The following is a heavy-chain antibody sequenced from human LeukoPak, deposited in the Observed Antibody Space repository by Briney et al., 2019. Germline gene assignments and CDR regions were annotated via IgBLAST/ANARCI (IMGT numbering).Heavy chain of an antibody. D-gene: IGHD3-3*01. CDR1: GFSFSNYG. Sequence: GGSLRLACAASGFSFSNYGMSWVRQAPGKGLEWVSSVSGGGDNTYYADSVEGRSAISRDNSTNTLFLQMNDLRAEDTAIYYCAKGWIFGVLVDVWGKGATVTVSS. CDR3: AKGWIFGVLVDV. V-gene: IGHV3-23*01. CDR2: VSGGGDNT. J-gene: IGHJ6*04.